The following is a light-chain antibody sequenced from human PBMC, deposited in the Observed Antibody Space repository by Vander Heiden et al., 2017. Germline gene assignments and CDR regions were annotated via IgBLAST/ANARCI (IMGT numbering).Light chain of an antibody. V-gene: IGLV10-54*04. CDR2: RNT. Sequence: QAGLSQPPSVSKGLRQTATPTCTGNSNNVGDLGAAWLQQTQGHPPNLLWYRNTNRPSGISERFSASRSGNTASLIITGLQPEDEADYYCSAWDSSISAWVFGGGTKLTVL. CDR3: SAWDSSISAWV. CDR1: SNNVGDLG. J-gene: IGLJ3*02.